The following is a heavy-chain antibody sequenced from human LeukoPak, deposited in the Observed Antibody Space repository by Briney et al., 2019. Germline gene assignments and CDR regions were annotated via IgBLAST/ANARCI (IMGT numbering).Heavy chain of an antibody. J-gene: IGHJ4*02. Sequence: SCKASGFTFSSYAMHWVRQAPGKGLEWVAVIWYDGSNKYYADSVKGRFTISRDNSKNTLYLQMNSLRAEDTAVYYCARDHGDYYDSSGYSAIDYWGQGTLVTVSS. D-gene: IGHD3-22*01. CDR2: IWYDGSNK. V-gene: IGHV3-33*01. CDR3: ARDHGDYYDSSGYSAIDY. CDR1: GFTFSSYA.